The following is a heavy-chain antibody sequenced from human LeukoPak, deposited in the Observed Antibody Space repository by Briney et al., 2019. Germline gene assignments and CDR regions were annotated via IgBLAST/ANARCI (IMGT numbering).Heavy chain of an antibody. J-gene: IGHJ4*02. CDR2: IWYDGTNK. V-gene: IGHV3-33*01. D-gene: IGHD6-19*01. CDR3: ARDPSHTGYSSGWYFDF. Sequence: GRSLRLSCAASMFTFSSYGMHWVRQAPGKGLEWVAVIWYDGTNKYYADSVKGRFTISRDNSKNTLYLQMNSLRAEDTAVYYCARDPSHTGYSSGWYFDFWGQGTLVTVSS. CDR1: MFTFSSYG.